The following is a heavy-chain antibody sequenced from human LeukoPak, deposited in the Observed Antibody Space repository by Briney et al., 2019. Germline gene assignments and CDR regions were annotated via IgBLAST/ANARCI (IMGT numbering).Heavy chain of an antibody. CDR2: INHSGST. CDR3: ARSMRRIRNAFDI. CDR1: GGSFSGYY. D-gene: IGHD2/OR15-2a*01. V-gene: IGHV4-34*01. Sequence: SETLSLTCAVYGGSFSGYYWSWIRQPPGKGLEWIGEINHSGSTNYNPSLKSRVNISVDTSKNQFSLKPSSVTAADTAVYYCARSMRRIRNAFDIWGQGTMVTVSS. J-gene: IGHJ3*02.